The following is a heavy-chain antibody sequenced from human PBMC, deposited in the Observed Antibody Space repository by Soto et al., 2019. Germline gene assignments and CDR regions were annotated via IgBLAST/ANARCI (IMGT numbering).Heavy chain of an antibody. D-gene: IGHD2-2*01. V-gene: IGHV4-34*01. CDR3: ARGWEYCSSTSRRQGYYFDY. J-gene: IGHJ4*02. Sequence: SETLSLTCAVYGGSFSGYYWSWIRQPPGKGLEWIGEINHSGSTNYNPSLKSRVTISVDTSKNQFSLKLSSVTAADTAVYYCARGWEYCSSTSRRQGYYFDYWGQGTRVTFS. CDR2: INHSGST. CDR1: GGSFSGYY.